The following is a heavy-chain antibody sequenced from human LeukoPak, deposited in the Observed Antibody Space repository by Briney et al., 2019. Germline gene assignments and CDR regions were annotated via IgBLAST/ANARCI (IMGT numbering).Heavy chain of an antibody. CDR1: GYTFTSYD. Sequence: ASVKVSCKASGYTFTSYDINWVRQATGQGLEWVGWMNPNSGNTGYAQKFQGRVTMTRNTSISTAYMELSSLRSEDTAVYYCARGPEYYDRSGSDYWGQGTLVTVSS. J-gene: IGHJ4*02. D-gene: IGHD3-22*01. V-gene: IGHV1-8*01. CDR3: ARGPEYYDRSGSDY. CDR2: MNPNSGNT.